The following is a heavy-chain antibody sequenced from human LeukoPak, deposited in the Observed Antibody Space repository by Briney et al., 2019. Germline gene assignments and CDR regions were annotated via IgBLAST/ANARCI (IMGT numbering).Heavy chain of an antibody. CDR1: GGSVSSNY. J-gene: IGHJ4*02. CDR3: ARHNIASDGARLFDF. D-gene: IGHD4-17*01. Sequence: PSETLSLTCSVSGGSVSSNYWAWLRQPPGKGPEWIGYIYHSGYAKYNPSFKSRVTMSVDTSKSQFSLQLTSVTAADTAVYYRARHNIASDGARLFDFWGRGTLVAVSS. CDR2: IYHSGYA. V-gene: IGHV4-59*08.